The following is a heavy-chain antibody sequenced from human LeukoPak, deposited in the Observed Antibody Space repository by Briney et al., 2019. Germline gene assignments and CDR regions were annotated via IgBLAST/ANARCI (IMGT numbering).Heavy chain of an antibody. J-gene: IGHJ4*02. CDR1: GFTFSTYW. CDR3: ARVAAGPPADFDY. V-gene: IGHV3-7*01. CDR2: INEDGSEK. Sequence: GGSLRLSCAASGFTFSTYWMMWVRQAPGKGLEWVANINEDGSEKYYADSVEGRFTISRDNAKNSLFLQLNSLRAEDTAVYYCARVAAGPPADFDYWGQGTLVTVSS. D-gene: IGHD6-13*01.